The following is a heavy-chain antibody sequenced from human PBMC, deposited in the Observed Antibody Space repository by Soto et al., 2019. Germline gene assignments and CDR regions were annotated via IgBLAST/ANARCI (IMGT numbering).Heavy chain of an antibody. Sequence: EVQLLESGGGLGQPGGSLRLSCAASGFTFSSYAMSWVRQAPGKGLEWVSAISGSGGSTYYADSVKGRFTISRDNSKNTLYLQMNSLRAEDTAVYYCAKGGSGWYYYYGMDVWGQGTTVTVSS. CDR1: GFTFSSYA. CDR2: ISGSGGST. D-gene: IGHD6-19*01. CDR3: AKGGSGWYYYYGMDV. V-gene: IGHV3-23*01. J-gene: IGHJ6*02.